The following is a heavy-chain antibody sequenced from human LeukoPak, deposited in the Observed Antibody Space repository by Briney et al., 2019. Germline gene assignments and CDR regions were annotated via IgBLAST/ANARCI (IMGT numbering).Heavy chain of an antibody. J-gene: IGHJ4*02. CDR3: ARDDYDSSGYYDY. CDR1: GGTFNNSA. Sequence: ASVKVSCKTSGGTFNNSAISWVRQAPGQGLEWLGGIMPLFGTAGYAQKFQGRVTMTRDTSISTAYMELSRLRSDDTAVYYCARDDYDSSGYYDYWGQGTLVTVSS. D-gene: IGHD3-22*01. V-gene: IGHV1-69*05. CDR2: IMPLFGTA.